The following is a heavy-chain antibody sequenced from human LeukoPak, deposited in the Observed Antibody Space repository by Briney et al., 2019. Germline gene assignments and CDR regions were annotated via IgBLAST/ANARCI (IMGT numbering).Heavy chain of an antibody. CDR1: GYTFTSYG. V-gene: IGHV1-18*01. J-gene: IGHJ6*02. D-gene: IGHD3-22*01. CDR3: ARDDPSSGYSYKLYGMDV. CDR2: ISAYNGNT. Sequence: ASVKVSCKASGYTFTSYGISWVRQAPGQGLEWMGWISAYNGNTNYAQKLQGRVTMTTDTSTSTAYMELRSLRSDDTAVYYCARDDPSSGYSYKLYGMDVWGQGTTVTVSS.